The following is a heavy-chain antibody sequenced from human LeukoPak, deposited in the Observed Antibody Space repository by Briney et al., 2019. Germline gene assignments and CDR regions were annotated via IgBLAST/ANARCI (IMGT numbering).Heavy chain of an antibody. V-gene: IGHV3-30*03. CDR3: AIGARQGYCSGGSCYAGLDY. J-gene: IGHJ4*02. D-gene: IGHD2-15*01. Sequence: GGSLRLSCAASGFTFSSYGMHWVRQAPGKGLEWVAVISYDGSNKYYADSVKGQFTISRDNSKNTLYLQMNSLRAEDTAVYYCAIGARQGYCSGGSCYAGLDYWGQGTLVTVSS. CDR1: GFTFSSYG. CDR2: ISYDGSNK.